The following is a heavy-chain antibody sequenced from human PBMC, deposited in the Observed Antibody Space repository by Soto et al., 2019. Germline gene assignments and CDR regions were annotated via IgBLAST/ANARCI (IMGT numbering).Heavy chain of an antibody. J-gene: IGHJ5*02. CDR1: GGTVASSHW. Sequence: SETLSLTCGVSGGTVASSHWWSWVRQSPGRGLEWIGNVYHTGDTNFNPSLQSRVTFSVDKSNNQFSLRLTSVMAADTAVYFCAREIVTAGGNNYFDPWVLEPWSPSPQ. CDR2: VYHTGDT. D-gene: IGHD2-21*02. CDR3: AREIVTAGGNNYFDP. V-gene: IGHV4-4*02.